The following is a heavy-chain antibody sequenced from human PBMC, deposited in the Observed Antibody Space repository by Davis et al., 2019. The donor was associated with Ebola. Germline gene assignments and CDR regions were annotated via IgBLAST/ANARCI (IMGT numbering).Heavy chain of an antibody. D-gene: IGHD2-21*01. CDR1: GYTFTSYG. V-gene: IGHV1-69*13. CDR3: ARDLSQTFVRDYYYGMDV. CDR2: IIPIFGTA. Sequence: SVKVSCKASGYTFTSYGISWVRQAPGQGLEWMGGIIPIFGTANYAQKFQGRVTITADESTSTAYMELSSLRSEDTAVYYCARDLSQTFVRDYYYGMDVWGQGTTVTVSS. J-gene: IGHJ6*02.